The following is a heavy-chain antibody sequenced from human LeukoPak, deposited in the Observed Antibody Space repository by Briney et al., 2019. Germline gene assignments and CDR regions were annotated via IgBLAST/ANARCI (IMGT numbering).Heavy chain of an antibody. V-gene: IGHV3-74*01. CDR1: GFTFNSYW. CDR3: AKEQDIVVVPAAAPNYYYGMDV. D-gene: IGHD2-2*01. J-gene: IGHJ6*02. Sequence: PGGSLRLSCAASGFTFNSYWMHWVRRAPGKGLVWVARINNDETSTTYADSVKGRFTISRDNAKNSLYLQMNSLRAEDTAVYYCAKEQDIVVVPAAAPNYYYGMDVWGQGTTVTVSS. CDR2: INNDETST.